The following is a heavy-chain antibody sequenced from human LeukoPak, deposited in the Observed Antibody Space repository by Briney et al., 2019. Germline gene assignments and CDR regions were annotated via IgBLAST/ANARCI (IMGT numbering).Heavy chain of an antibody. J-gene: IGHJ4*02. Sequence: SETLSLTCTVSGVSISSYYWSWIRQPPGKGLEWIGYIYYSGSTNYNPSLKSRVTISVDTSKNQFSLKLSSVTAADTAVYYCARSPEIVATIADFDYWGQGTLVTVSS. CDR3: ARSPEIVATIADFDY. D-gene: IGHD5-12*01. V-gene: IGHV4-59*01. CDR1: GVSISSYY. CDR2: IYYSGST.